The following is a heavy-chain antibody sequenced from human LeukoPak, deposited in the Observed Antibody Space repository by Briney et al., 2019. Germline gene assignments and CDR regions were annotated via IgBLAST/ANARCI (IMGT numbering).Heavy chain of an antibody. CDR3: ASGAQSDY. CDR1: GFTFSSYE. D-gene: IGHD1-26*01. V-gene: IGHV3-48*03. CDR2: ISASGSAM. J-gene: IGHJ4*02. Sequence: GGSLRLSCAASGFTFSSYEMNWVRQAPGKGLEWVSYISASGSAMYYADSVKGRFTISRDNAKNSLYLQMNSLRAEDTAVYYCASGAQSDYRGQGTLVTVSS.